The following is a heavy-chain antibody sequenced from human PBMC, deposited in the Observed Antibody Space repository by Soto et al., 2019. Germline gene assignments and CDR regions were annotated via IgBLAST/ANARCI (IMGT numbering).Heavy chain of an antibody. CDR1: GFTFNAYW. CDR3: VRDRTEHGSYGSSYYDVVAI. J-gene: IGHJ3*02. CDR2: INRDGTEK. D-gene: IGHD3-22*01. V-gene: IGHV3-7*05. Sequence: EVQLVESGGGLVQPGGSLRLSCAASGFTFNAYWMTWVRQAPGKGLEWVSNINRDGTEKTYVDSVKGRFTVSRDNAQKSLHLQMYSLRAEDTAVYYCVRDRTEHGSYGSSYYDVVAIWGQGTKVTVSS.